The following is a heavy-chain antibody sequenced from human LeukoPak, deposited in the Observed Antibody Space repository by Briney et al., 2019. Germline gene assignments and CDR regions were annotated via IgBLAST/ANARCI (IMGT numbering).Heavy chain of an antibody. Sequence: SETLSLTCAVYGGSFSGYYWSWIRQPPGKGLEWIGEINHGGSTNYNPSLKSRVTISVDTSKNQFSLKLSSVTAADTAVYYCARGDIWTGYSYWGQGTLVTVSS. CDR2: INHGGST. V-gene: IGHV4-34*01. J-gene: IGHJ4*02. CDR1: GGSFSGYY. D-gene: IGHD3-9*01. CDR3: ARGDIWTGYSY.